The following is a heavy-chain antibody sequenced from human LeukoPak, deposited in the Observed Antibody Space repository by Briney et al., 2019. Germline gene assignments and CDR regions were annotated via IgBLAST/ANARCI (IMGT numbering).Heavy chain of an antibody. D-gene: IGHD3-16*01. CDR2: ISWNSGSI. J-gene: IGHJ4*02. CDR3: VRAQGLGESENH. Sequence: GGSLRLSCAASGFTFDDYAMHWVRQAPGKGLEWVSGISWNSGSIGYADSVKGRFTISRDNAKNSLFLQMNSLRAEDTAVYYCVRAQGLGESENHWGQGTLVTVSS. V-gene: IGHV3-9*01. CDR1: GFTFDDYA.